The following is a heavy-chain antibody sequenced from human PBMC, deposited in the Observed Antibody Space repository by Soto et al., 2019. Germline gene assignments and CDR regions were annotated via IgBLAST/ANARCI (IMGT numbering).Heavy chain of an antibody. J-gene: IGHJ6*02. CDR1: GDSVSSNSAA. CDR3: ARDSSSQNYGMDV. V-gene: IGHV6-1*01. Sequence: SQTLSLTCDISGDSVSSNSAAWNWIRQSPSRGLEWLGRTYYRSKWYNDYAISVKSRITINPDTSKNQFSLQLNSVAPEDTAVYYCARDSSSQNYGMDVWGQGTTVTVSS. CDR2: TYYRSKWYN.